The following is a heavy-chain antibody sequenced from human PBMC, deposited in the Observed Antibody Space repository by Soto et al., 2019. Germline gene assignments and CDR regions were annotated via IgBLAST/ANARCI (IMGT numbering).Heavy chain of an antibody. D-gene: IGHD6-13*01. Sequence: PGGSLRLSCAASGFTFSRFWMHWVRQAPGKGLVWVSRINTDGSSTTYADSVKGRFTISRDNAKNTLYLQMDSLRAEDTGVYYCTSDPGAYSSTWSFYFDSWGQGTLVTVSS. V-gene: IGHV3-74*01. CDR1: GFTFSRFW. CDR3: TSDPGAYSSTWSFYFDS. J-gene: IGHJ4*02. CDR2: INTDGSST.